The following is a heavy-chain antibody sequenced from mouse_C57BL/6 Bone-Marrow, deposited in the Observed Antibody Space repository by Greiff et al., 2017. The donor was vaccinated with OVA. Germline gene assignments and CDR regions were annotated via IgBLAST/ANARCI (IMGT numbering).Heavy chain of an antibody. V-gene: IGHV1-78*01. J-gene: IGHJ2*01. D-gene: IGHD2-4*01. CDR1: GYTFTDHT. CDR3: AGYDYDGWDYFDY. Sequence: VQVVESDAELVKPGASVKISCKVSGYTFTDHTIHWMKQRPEQGLEWIGYIYPRDGSTKYNEKFKGKATLTADKSSSTAYMQLNSLTSEDSAVYFCAGYDYDGWDYFDYWGQGTTLTVSS. CDR2: IYPRDGST.